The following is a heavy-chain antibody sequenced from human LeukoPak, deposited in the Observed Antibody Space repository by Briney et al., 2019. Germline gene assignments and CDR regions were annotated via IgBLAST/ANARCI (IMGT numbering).Heavy chain of an antibody. D-gene: IGHD7-27*01. CDR1: GSTFGLYS. Sequence: PGGSLRLSCVASGSTFGLYSMNWVRQAPGKGLEWVAYITSGSTIMNYTDSVKGRFTISRDNAKNSLHLQMNSLRAEDTAVYYCARGRGGPNWGYYFDSWGQGTLVTVSS. CDR2: ITSGSTIM. V-gene: IGHV3-48*04. CDR3: ARGRGGPNWGYYFDS. J-gene: IGHJ4*02.